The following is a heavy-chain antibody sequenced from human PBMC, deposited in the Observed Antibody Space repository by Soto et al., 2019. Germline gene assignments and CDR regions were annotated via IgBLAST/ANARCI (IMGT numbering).Heavy chain of an antibody. V-gene: IGHV1-18*04. CDR1: GYTFTSYG. CDR2: ISAYNGNT. D-gene: IGHD3-22*01. CDR3: AICLSGYYLMVAFDI. Sequence: WDSVKVSCKASGYTFTSYGISWVRQAPGQGLEWMGWISAYNGNTNYAQKLQGRVTMTTDTSTSTAYMELRSLRSDDTAVYYCAICLSGYYLMVAFDIWGQGTMVTVSS. J-gene: IGHJ3*02.